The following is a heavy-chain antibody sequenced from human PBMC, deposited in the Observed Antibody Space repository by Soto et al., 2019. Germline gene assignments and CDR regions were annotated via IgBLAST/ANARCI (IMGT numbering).Heavy chain of an antibody. Sequence: GGSLRLSCAASGFTFSSYAMSWVRQAPGKGLEWVSAISGSGGSTYYADSVKGRFTISRDNSKNTLYLQMNSLRAEDTAVYYCAKLSSSWPKAPLDYWGQGTLVTVSS. D-gene: IGHD6-13*01. CDR3: AKLSSSWPKAPLDY. CDR1: GFTFSSYA. J-gene: IGHJ4*02. V-gene: IGHV3-23*01. CDR2: ISGSGGST.